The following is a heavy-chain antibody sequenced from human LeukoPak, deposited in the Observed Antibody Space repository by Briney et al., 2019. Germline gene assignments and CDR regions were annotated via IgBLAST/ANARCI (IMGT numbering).Heavy chain of an antibody. V-gene: IGHV1-2*02. CDR2: INPNNDAT. D-gene: IGHD1-26*01. J-gene: IGHJ4*02. CDR3: ARDGGSYYVVPDY. CDR1: GYTFIAYY. Sequence: ASVKVSCKASGYTFIAYYIHWVPQAPGQGLEWMARINPNNDATKYAQKFQGRVTMTRDTSISTAYMELSGLTSDDTAVYYCARDGGSYYVVPDYWGQGTLVTVSS.